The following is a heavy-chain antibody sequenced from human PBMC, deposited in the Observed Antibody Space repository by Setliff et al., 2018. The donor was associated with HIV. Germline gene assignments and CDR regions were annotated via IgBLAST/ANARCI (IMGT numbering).Heavy chain of an antibody. D-gene: IGHD1-7*01. CDR1: GGSFSGYY. Sequence: PSETLSLTCAVYGGSFSGYYWSWIRQPPGKGLEWIASIYYNGITNYNPSLKSRVTISVDTSKNQNSVRLSSVTAADTAVYYCARVRLELRQYWFDSWGQGSPVTVSS. CDR2: IYYNGIT. J-gene: IGHJ5*01. V-gene: IGHV4-34*01. CDR3: ARVRLELRQYWFDS.